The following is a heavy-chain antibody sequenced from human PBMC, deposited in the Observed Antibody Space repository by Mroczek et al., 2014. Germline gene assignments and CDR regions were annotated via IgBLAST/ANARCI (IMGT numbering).Heavy chain of an antibody. D-gene: IGHD2-2*02. CDR3: ASSFVVVPAAIGASAFDI. CDR1: GGSTSSGSYY. J-gene: IGHJ3*02. Sequence: QVQLQESGPGLVKPSQTLSLTCTVSGGSTSSGSYYWSWIRQPAGKGLEWIGRIYTSGSTNYNPSLKSRVTMSVDTSKNQFSLKLSSVTAADTAVYYCASSFVVVPAAIGASAFDIWGQGTTVTVSS. CDR2: IYTSGST. V-gene: IGHV4-61*02.